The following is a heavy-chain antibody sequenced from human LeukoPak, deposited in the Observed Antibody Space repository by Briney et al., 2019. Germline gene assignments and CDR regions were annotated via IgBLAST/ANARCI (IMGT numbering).Heavy chain of an antibody. V-gene: IGHV4-59*01. CDR3: ARGIAVAGYNWFDP. J-gene: IGHJ5*02. D-gene: IGHD6-19*01. Sequence: SETLSLTCTVSGGSISSYYWSWIQQPPGKGLEWIGYIYYSGSTNYNPSLRSRVTISVDTSKNQFSLKLSSVTAADTAVYYCARGIAVAGYNWFDPWGQGTLVTVSS. CDR1: GGSISSYY. CDR2: IYYSGST.